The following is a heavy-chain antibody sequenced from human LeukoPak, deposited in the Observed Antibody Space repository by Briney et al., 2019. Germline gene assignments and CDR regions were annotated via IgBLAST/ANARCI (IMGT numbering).Heavy chain of an antibody. Sequence: GGSLRLSCAASGFTFSSYAMSWVRQAPGRGLEWVSAISGSGTDTYYADSVKGRFTISRDNSKNTLYLQMHSLRAEDTATYYCARPKNEWELLYNWFDPWGQGTLVTVSS. CDR1: GFTFSSYA. CDR3: ARPKNEWELLYNWFDP. V-gene: IGHV3-23*01. J-gene: IGHJ5*02. CDR2: ISGSGTDT. D-gene: IGHD4-23*01.